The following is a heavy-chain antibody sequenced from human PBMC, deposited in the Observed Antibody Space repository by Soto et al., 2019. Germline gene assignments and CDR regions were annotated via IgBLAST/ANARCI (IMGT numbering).Heavy chain of an antibody. CDR2: TSGSGAGT. V-gene: IGHV3-23*01. CDR3: ARDYYYDSSGYYAGFDY. CDR1: GFTFSSYA. D-gene: IGHD3-22*01. Sequence: PGGSLRLSCAASGFTFSSYAMSWVRQAPGKGLEWVSGTSGSGAGTYYADSVKGRFTISRDNSKNTLFLQMNSLRAEDTAVYYCARDYYYDSSGYYAGFDYWGQGTLVTVSS. J-gene: IGHJ4*02.